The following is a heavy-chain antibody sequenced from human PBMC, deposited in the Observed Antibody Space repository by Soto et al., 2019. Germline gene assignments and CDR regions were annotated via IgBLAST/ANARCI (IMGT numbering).Heavy chain of an antibody. CDR2: ISSSGSTI. V-gene: IGHV3-48*03. CDR1: GFTFSSYE. Sequence: LRLSCAASGFTFSSYEMNWVRQAPGKGLEWVSYISSSGSTIYYADSVKGRFTISRDNAKNSLYLQMNGLRAEDTAVYYCARDQLITIFGVVANYGMDVWGQGTTVTVSS. J-gene: IGHJ6*02. D-gene: IGHD3-3*01. CDR3: ARDQLITIFGVVANYGMDV.